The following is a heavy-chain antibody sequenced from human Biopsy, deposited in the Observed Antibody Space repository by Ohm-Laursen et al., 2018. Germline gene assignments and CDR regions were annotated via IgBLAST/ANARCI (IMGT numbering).Heavy chain of an antibody. CDR3: ALAAAQTVTHFDY. CDR1: GFTFSSYA. CDR2: ISGNSDII. J-gene: IGHJ4*02. D-gene: IGHD4-17*01. V-gene: IGHV3-23*01. Sequence: SLRLSCAACGFTFSSYAMTWFRQAPGKGLEWVSTISGNSDIIYDTDSVKGRFTISRDNSKNTLYLQMNSLRADDTAVYYCALAAAQTVTHFDYWGQGTLVTVSS.